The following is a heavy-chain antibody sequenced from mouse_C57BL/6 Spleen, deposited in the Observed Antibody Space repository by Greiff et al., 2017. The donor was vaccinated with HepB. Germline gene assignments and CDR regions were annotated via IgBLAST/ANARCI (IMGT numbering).Heavy chain of an antibody. CDR2: IDPENGDT. J-gene: IGHJ3*01. D-gene: IGHD2-4*01. CDR3: TFIYYDYVWFAY. Sequence: EVQLQQSGAELVRPGASVKLSCTASGFNIKDDYMHWVKQRPEQGLEWIGWIDPENGDTEYASKFQGKATITADTSSNTAYLQLSSLTSEDTAVYYCTFIYYDYVWFAYWGQGTLVTVSA. CDR1: GFNIKDDY. V-gene: IGHV14-4*01.